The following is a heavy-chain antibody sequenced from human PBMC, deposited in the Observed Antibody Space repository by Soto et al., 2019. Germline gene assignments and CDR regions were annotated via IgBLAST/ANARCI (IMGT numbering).Heavy chain of an antibody. CDR1: GGSISSGGYS. CDR2: IYHSGST. CDR3: VRHAQWIIRAY. Sequence: SETLSLTCAVSGGSISSGGYSWSWIRQPPGKGLEWIGYIYHSGSTYYNPSLKSRVTISVDRSKNQFSLKLSSVTAADTAVYYCVRHAQWIIRAYWGQGSLVTVSS. J-gene: IGHJ4*02. D-gene: IGHD5-12*01. V-gene: IGHV4-30-2*01.